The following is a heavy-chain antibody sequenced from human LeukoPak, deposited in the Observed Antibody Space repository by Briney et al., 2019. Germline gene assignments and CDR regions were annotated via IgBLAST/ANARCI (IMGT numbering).Heavy chain of an antibody. J-gene: IGHJ4*02. D-gene: IGHD6-13*01. Sequence: PGGSLRLSCAASGFSFDDYAMHWVRQAPGKGLEWVSAISWNGNSIVYADSVKGRFTISRDNAKNTVYLQMNSLRAEDTAVYYCAKGGSSSPRSTFDYWGQGTLLTVSS. CDR3: AKGGSSSPRSTFDY. V-gene: IGHV3-9*01. CDR1: GFSFDDYA. CDR2: ISWNGNSI.